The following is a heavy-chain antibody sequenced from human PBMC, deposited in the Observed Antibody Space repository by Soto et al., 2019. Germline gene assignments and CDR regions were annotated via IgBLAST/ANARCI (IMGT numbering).Heavy chain of an antibody. CDR2: IYYSGST. D-gene: IGHD2-15*01. CDR3: ASRVPGWYYFDY. V-gene: IGHV4-39*01. Sequence: QLQLQESGPGLVKPSETLSLTCTVSGGSISSSSYYWGWIRQPPGKGLEWIGSIYYSGSTYYNPSLKSRVTISVDTSKNQFSLKLSSVTAADTAVYYCASRVPGWYYFDYWGQGTLVTVSS. J-gene: IGHJ4*02. CDR1: GGSISSSSYY.